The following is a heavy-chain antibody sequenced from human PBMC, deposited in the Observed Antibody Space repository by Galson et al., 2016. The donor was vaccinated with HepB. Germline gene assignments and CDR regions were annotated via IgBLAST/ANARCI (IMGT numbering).Heavy chain of an antibody. CDR3: VTEGGN. Sequence: SVKVSCKVSGFPVTDLSIHWVRQAPGKGLEWMGGFELEDGETVHAQKFQGRVTMTEDTATDTAYMELSRLTSGDSAVYYCVTEGGNWGQGVLVTVSP. D-gene: IGHD3-16*01. CDR1: GFPVTDLS. V-gene: IGHV1-24*01. CDR2: FELEDGET. J-gene: IGHJ4*02.